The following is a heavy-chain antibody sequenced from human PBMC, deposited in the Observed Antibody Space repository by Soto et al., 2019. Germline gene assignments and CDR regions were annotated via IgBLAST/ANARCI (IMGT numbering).Heavy chain of an antibody. CDR1: GFTFSKSA. CDR3: AADGDCSGGNCHPYNFAF. V-gene: IGHV1-58*01. J-gene: IGHJ4*02. D-gene: IGHD2-15*01. CDR2: IVVGTGDT. Sequence: SVKVSCKASGFTFSKSAVQWVRQARGQRLEWIGWIVVGTGDTNYAQKFQGRVTITGDMSTSTAYMELSSLRSEDTAVYYCAADGDCSGGNCHPYNFAFWGQGTLVTVSS.